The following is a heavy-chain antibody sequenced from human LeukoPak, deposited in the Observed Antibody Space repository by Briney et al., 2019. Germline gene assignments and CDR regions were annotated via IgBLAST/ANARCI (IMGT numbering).Heavy chain of an antibody. CDR3: AKDWGAYYDSSGFYSGDFDY. CDR1: GFTFDDYA. D-gene: IGHD3-22*01. CDR2: ISGGGGST. V-gene: IGHV3-43*02. J-gene: IGHJ4*02. Sequence: PGGSLRLSCAASGFTFDDYAMHWVRQAPGKGLEWVSLISGGGGSTYYAASVKGRFTISRDNSKNSLYLQMNSLRTEDTALYHCAKDWGAYYDSSGFYSGDFDYWGQGTLVTVSS.